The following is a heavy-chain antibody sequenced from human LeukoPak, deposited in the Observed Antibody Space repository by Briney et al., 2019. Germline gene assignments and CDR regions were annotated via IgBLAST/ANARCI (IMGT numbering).Heavy chain of an antibody. CDR1: GGSISSYY. Sequence: SETLSLTCTVSGGSISSYYWSWIRQPPGKGLEWIGYIYYSGSTNYSPSLKSRVTISVDTSKNQFSLKLSSVTAADTAVYYCARLVGVATSNNWFDPWGQGTLVAVSS. CDR3: ARLVGVATSNNWFDP. D-gene: IGHD5-12*01. CDR2: IYYSGST. J-gene: IGHJ5*02. V-gene: IGHV4-59*08.